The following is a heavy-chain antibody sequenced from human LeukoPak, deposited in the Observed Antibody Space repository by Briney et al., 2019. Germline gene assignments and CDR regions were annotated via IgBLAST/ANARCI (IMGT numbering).Heavy chain of an antibody. CDR3: ARSMAEDYYYYMDV. CDR1: GGTFSSYA. D-gene: IGHD5-24*01. J-gene: IGHJ6*03. CDR2: IIPIFGTA. V-gene: IGHV1-69*06. Sequence: ASVKVSCKASGGTFSSYAISWVRQAPGQGLEWMGGIIPIFGTANYAQKFQGRVTITADKSTSTAYMELSSLRSDDTAVYYCARSMAEDYYYYMDVWGKGTTVTISS.